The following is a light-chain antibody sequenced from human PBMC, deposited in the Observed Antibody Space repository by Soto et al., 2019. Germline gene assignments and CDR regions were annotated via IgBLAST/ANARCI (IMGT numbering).Light chain of an antibody. Sequence: EIVMTQSPATLYLSPGERATLSCRASQSVSSKLAWYQQKPGQAPRLLIYGASTRATGIPARFSGSGSGTEFTLTISSLQSEDFAVYYGQQYKNWPRITFGQGTRLEIK. J-gene: IGKJ5*01. CDR3: QQYKNWPRIT. V-gene: IGKV3-15*01. CDR2: GAS. CDR1: QSVSSK.